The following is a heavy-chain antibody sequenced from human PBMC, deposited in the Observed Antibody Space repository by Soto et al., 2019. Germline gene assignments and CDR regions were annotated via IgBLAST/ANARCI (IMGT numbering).Heavy chain of an antibody. Sequence: QVQLVQSGAEVKKPGASVKVSCKASGYTFTNYAVTWVRQAPGQGLEWMGWISAYNGNTNYAQNVQGRVTMTTDTSTSTAYMELRSLRSDDTAVYYCARAEGTAIATGYYYGMDVWGQGTTVTVSS. D-gene: IGHD5-18*01. CDR2: ISAYNGNT. CDR3: ARAEGTAIATGYYYGMDV. CDR1: GYTFTNYA. V-gene: IGHV1-18*01. J-gene: IGHJ6*02.